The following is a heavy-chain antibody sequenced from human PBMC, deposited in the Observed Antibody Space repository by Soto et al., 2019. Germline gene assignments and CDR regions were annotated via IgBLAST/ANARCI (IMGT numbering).Heavy chain of an antibody. V-gene: IGHV1-2*02. Sequence: VKVSCQASGYTFTDYYMHWVRQAPGQGFEWRGWINPNSGGTNYAQKFQGRVTMTRDTSISTAFMELNRLRSDDTAVYYCARDQSPSSGWPGMDVWGQGTTVTVSS. J-gene: IGHJ6*02. D-gene: IGHD6-19*01. CDR2: INPNSGGT. CDR3: ARDQSPSSGWPGMDV. CDR1: GYTFTDYY.